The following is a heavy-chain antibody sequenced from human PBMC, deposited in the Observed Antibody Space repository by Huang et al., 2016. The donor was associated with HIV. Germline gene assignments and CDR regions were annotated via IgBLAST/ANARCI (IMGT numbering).Heavy chain of an antibody. CDR1: GGSISGYY. CDR2: MYYSVSS. Sequence: QVQLQESGPGLVKPSETLSLTCTVAGGSISGYYWSWIRQPPGKGLEWIGYMYYSVSSYYNPSLRSRVTISFDTSKNQVSLKLTSVTAADTAVYYCASGPWGVFDHWGQGTLVTVSS. CDR3: ASGPWGVFDH. V-gene: IGHV4-59*01. J-gene: IGHJ4*02. D-gene: IGHD3-10*01.